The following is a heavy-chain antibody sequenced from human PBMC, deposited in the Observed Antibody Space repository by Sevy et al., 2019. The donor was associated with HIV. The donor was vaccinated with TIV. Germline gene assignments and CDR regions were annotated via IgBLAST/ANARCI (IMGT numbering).Heavy chain of an antibody. CDR2: ISGSAHRR. Sequence: ASVKVSCAASGFTFSNYAMSWVRQTPGKGLEWVSAISGSAHRRYYTDSVKGRFTISRDNSKNMLFLQMNSLRAEDTAVYYCVKEVSEYSYSDYWGQGTLVTVSS. J-gene: IGHJ4*02. CDR3: VKEVSEYSYSDY. V-gene: IGHV3-23*01. D-gene: IGHD5-18*01. CDR1: GFTFSNYA.